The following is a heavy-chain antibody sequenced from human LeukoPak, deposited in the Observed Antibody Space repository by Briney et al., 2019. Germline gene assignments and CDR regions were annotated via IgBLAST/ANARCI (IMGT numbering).Heavy chain of an antibody. CDR1: GDSVTSGGYF. CDR3: ARDVVVTSSPDAFDI. D-gene: IGHD2-21*02. CDR2: ISNSGTT. J-gene: IGHJ3*02. V-gene: IGHV4-31*11. Sequence: SETLSLTCAVSGDSVTSGGYFWTWIRQLPGKGLEWIGSISNSGTTSYNPSLKSRVSISLDTSNNHFSLRLGSVTAADTAVYYCARDVVVTSSPDAFDIRGQGTMVIVSS.